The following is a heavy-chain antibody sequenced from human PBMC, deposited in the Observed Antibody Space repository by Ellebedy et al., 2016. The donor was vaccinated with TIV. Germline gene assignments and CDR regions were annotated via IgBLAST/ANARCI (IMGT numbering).Heavy chain of an antibody. J-gene: IGHJ4*02. Sequence: SETLSLTCGVSGGSFSSYYWSWIRQPPGKGLEWIGEITHSGITNYNPSLMSRATISVDTSKNQFSLNLNSVVAADTAVYYCARVGLYRGEAAATPLFDSWGQGTLVTVSS. D-gene: IGHD6-13*01. CDR2: ITHSGIT. CDR3: ARVGLYRGEAAATPLFDS. CDR1: GGSFSSYY. V-gene: IGHV4-34*01.